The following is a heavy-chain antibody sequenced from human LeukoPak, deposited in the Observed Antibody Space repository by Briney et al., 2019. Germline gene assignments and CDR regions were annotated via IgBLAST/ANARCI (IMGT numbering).Heavy chain of an antibody. D-gene: IGHD3-22*01. CDR2: ISGSGGST. CDR1: GITLSNYG. J-gene: IGHJ4*02. Sequence: GSLRLSCAVSGITLSNYGMSWVRQAPGKGLEWVAGISGSGGSTNYADSVKGRFTISRDNPKNTLYLQMNILRAEDTAVYFCAKRGVVIRVILVGFHKEAYCFDSWGQGALVTVSS. CDR3: AKRGVVIRVILVGFHKEAYCFDS. V-gene: IGHV3-23*01.